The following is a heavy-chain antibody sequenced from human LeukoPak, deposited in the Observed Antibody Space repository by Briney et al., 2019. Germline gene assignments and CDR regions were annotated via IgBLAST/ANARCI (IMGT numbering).Heavy chain of an antibody. D-gene: IGHD5-24*01. CDR2: IKQDGSEK. J-gene: IGHJ4*02. Sequence: GGSLRLSCAASGFTFSSYWVNWVRQAPGKGLEWVANIKQDGSEKYYVDSVKGRFTISRDNAKDSLYLQMNSLTVEDTAVYYCARDMGWQQFDQWGQGTLVTVSS. V-gene: IGHV3-7*01. CDR1: GFTFSSYW. CDR3: ARDMGWQQFDQ.